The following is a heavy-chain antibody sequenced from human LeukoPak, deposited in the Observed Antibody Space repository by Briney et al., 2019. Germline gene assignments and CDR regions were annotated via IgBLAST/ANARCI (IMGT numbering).Heavy chain of an antibody. V-gene: IGHV4-34*01. CDR3: ARHPRRYCSSTSCYPDY. CDR1: GGSFSGYY. D-gene: IGHD2-2*01. CDR2: INHSGST. Sequence: PSETLSLTCAVYGGSFSGYYWSWIRQPPGKGLEWIGEINHSGSTNYNPSLKSRVTISVATSKNQFSLKLSSVTAADTAVYYCARHPRRYCSSTSCYPDYWGQGTLVTVSS. J-gene: IGHJ4*02.